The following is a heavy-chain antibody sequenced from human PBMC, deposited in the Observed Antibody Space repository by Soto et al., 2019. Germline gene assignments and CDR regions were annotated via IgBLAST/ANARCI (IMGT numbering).Heavy chain of an antibody. CDR2: INANNGDT. J-gene: IGHJ4*02. V-gene: IGHV1-18*04. Sequence: GPELKKPGASVKVSCKASGYTFTSYGISWVRQAPGQGLEWMGRINANNGDTDYRQKFQGRITMTADASTDTVYMDLRNLTTDDTGVYYCSRFGAYGSHWGQGTQITVSP. D-gene: IGHD1-26*01. CDR3: SRFGAYGSH. CDR1: GYTFTSYG.